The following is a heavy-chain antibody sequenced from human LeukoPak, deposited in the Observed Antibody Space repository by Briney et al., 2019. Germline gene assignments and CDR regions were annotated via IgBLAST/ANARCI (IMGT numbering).Heavy chain of an antibody. J-gene: IGHJ4*02. Sequence: GGSLRLSCVVSGFTFSSYGMSWVRQAPGKGLEWVSALCSGGVSTYYADSVKGRFTISRDISKNTLYLQMNTLRAEDTAVYHCAKGGSSSWDYFDYWGQGTLVTVSS. V-gene: IGHV3-23*01. CDR2: LCSGGVST. D-gene: IGHD6-13*01. CDR3: AKGGSSSWDYFDY. CDR1: GFTFSSYG.